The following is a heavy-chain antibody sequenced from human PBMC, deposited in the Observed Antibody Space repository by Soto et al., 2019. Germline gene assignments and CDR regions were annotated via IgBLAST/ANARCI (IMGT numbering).Heavy chain of an antibody. V-gene: IGHV1-2*04. CDR3: ARVSSYYYDGSGYYPNWFDP. Sequence: ASVKVSCKASGYTFTGYYMHWVRRAPGQGLEWMGWINPNSGGTNYAQKFQGWVTMTRDTSISTAYMELSRLRSDDTAVYYCARVSSYYYDGSGYYPNWFDPWGQGTLVTVSP. D-gene: IGHD3-22*01. CDR2: INPNSGGT. J-gene: IGHJ5*02. CDR1: GYTFTGYY.